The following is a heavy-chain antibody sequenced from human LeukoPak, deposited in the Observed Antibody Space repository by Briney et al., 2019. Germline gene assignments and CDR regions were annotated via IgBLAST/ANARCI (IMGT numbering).Heavy chain of an antibody. CDR2: LDPSDSYT. V-gene: IGHV5-10-1*01. J-gene: IGHJ4*02. CDR3: ARLRDGSLDY. CDR1: GYNFTSHW. Sequence: GDSLKISCEGSGYNFTSHWISWVRQMPGKGLEWMGRLDPSDSYTNYSPSFQGHVTISSDKSMSTAFLQWSSLRASDTAMYYCARLRDGSLDYWGQGTLVTVSS.